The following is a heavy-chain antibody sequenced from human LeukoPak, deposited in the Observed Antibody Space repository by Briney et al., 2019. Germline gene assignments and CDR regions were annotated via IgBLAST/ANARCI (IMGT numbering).Heavy chain of an antibody. CDR2: ISSSGSTI. J-gene: IGHJ6*04. CDR3: AELGITMIGGV. Sequence: GGSLRLSCAASGFTFSSYEMNWFRQAPGKGLEWVSYISSSGSTIYYADSVKGRFTISRDNAKNPLYLQMNSLRAEDTAVYYCAELGITMIGGVWGKGTTVTISS. D-gene: IGHD3-10*02. V-gene: IGHV3-48*03. CDR1: GFTFSSYE.